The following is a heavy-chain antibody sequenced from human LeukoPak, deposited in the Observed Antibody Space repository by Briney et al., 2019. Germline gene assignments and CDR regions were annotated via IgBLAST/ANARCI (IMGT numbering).Heavy chain of an antibody. J-gene: IGHJ5*02. Sequence: SETLSLTCTVSGGSISSYYWSWIRQPPGKGLEWIGYIYYSGSTNYNPSLESRVTISVDTSKNQFSLKLSSVTAADTAVYYCARGYGSSWDWFDPWGQGTLVTVSS. CDR3: ARGYGSSWDWFDP. V-gene: IGHV4-59*01. CDR1: GGSISSYY. CDR2: IYYSGST. D-gene: IGHD6-13*01.